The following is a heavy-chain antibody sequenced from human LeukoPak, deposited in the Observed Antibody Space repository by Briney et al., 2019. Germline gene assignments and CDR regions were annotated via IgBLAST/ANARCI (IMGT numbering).Heavy chain of an antibody. CDR3: ARDRLSITMVRGVIYSSSSESMDV. Sequence: SETLSLTRTVSGGSISRYYWSWIRPPAGRGLEWIGRIYSIGSTKYTPPLKSRVNMSVDTSKNQFSLKLSSVTAADTAVYYCARDRLSITMVRGVIYSSSSESMDVWGKGTTVTISS. CDR1: GGSISRYY. J-gene: IGHJ6*03. CDR2: IYSIGST. V-gene: IGHV4-4*07. D-gene: IGHD3-10*01.